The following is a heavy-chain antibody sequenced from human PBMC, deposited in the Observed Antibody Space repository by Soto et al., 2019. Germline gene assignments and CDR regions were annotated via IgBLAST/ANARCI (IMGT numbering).Heavy chain of an antibody. J-gene: IGHJ3*02. CDR2: VGRGDST. D-gene: IGHD6-13*01. V-gene: IGHV3-23*01. CDR3: VKGILVEVSGTRAFDI. Sequence: EVQLLESGGGLVQPGGSLRLSCAASGFSFSTYAMSWVRQAPGKGLEWVSTVGRGDSTFYADSVRGRFTISRDNSNNALFLQMNSLRGDDTDLYYCVKGILVEVSGTRAFDIWGQGTMFIVSS. CDR1: GFSFSTYA.